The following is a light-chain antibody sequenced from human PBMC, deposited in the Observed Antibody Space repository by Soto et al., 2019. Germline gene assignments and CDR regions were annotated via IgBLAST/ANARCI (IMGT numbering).Light chain of an antibody. J-gene: IGLJ2*01. V-gene: IGLV8-61*01. CDR3: VLYMGSGIWV. Sequence: QAVVTQEPSFSVSPGGTVTLTCGLSSGSVSNAYYPSWYQLTPGQAPRTLFYSTNTRSSGVPDRFSGSILGNKAALTITGAQADDESDYYCVLYMGSGIWVFGGGTKLTVL. CDR2: STN. CDR1: SGSVSNAYY.